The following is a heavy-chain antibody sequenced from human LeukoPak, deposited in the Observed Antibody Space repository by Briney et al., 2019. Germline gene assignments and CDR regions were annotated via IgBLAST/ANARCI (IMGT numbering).Heavy chain of an antibody. CDR1: GFTFSSYG. V-gene: IGHV3-23*01. Sequence: PGGTLRLSCAASGFTFSSYGMSWVRQAPGKGLEWVSAISGSGGSTYYADSVKGRFTISRDNSKNTLYLQMNSLRAEDTAVYYCAKGAIKYCSSTSCSYYYYYYMDVWGKGTTVTISS. CDR2: ISGSGGST. CDR3: AKGAIKYCSSTSCSYYYYYYMDV. D-gene: IGHD2-2*01. J-gene: IGHJ6*03.